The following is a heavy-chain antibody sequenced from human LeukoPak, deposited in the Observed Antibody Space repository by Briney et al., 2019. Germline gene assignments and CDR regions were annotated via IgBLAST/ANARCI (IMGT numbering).Heavy chain of an antibody. CDR2: ISSSSSYI. J-gene: IGHJ4*02. CDR1: GFTFSSYS. Sequence: GGSLRLSCAASGFTFSSYSMNWDRQAPGKGLEWVSSISSSSSYIYYADSVKGRFTISRNNAKNSLYLQMNSLRAEDTAVYYCASDYDSSGYYSHAGDYWGQGTLVTVSS. V-gene: IGHV3-21*01. D-gene: IGHD3-22*01. CDR3: ASDYDSSGYYSHAGDY.